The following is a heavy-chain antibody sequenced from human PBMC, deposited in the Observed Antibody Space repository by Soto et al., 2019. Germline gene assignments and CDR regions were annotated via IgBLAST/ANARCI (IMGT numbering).Heavy chain of an antibody. Sequence: GGSLRLCCAACGFTFSDHYMDWVCQAPGKGLEWVGRTRNKANSYTTEYAASVKGRFTISRDDSKNSLYLQMNSLKTEDTAVYYCATVGRSGYYYYMDVWGKGTTVTVS. CDR2: TRNKANSYTT. J-gene: IGHJ6*03. D-gene: IGHD1-26*01. CDR1: GFTFSDHY. V-gene: IGHV3-72*01. CDR3: ATVGRSGYYYYMDV.